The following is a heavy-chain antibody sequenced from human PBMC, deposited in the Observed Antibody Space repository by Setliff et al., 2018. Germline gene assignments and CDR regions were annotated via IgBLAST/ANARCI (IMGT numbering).Heavy chain of an antibody. CDR2: INHSGHT. CDR1: GDSFSDYY. CDR3: ARQPGDEQQLVGD. Sequence: PSETLSLTCAVYGDSFSDYYWSWIRQPPGQGLEWIEEINHSGHTNYSPSLRSRVTMSLDTSKNQFSLKLTSVTAADTALYYCARQPGDEQQLVGDWGQGTLVTVSS. J-gene: IGHJ4*02. D-gene: IGHD6-13*01. V-gene: IGHV4-34*01.